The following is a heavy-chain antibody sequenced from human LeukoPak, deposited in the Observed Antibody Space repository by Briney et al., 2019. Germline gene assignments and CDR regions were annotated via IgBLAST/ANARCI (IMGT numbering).Heavy chain of an antibody. CDR3: AKDMYPEYSSGWLPTDAFDI. Sequence: GGSLRLSCAASGFTFDEYAMHWVRQAPGKGLEWVSLISGDGGSTYYADSAKGRFTISRDNSKNSLYLQMNSLRTEDTALYYCAKDMYPEYSSGWLPTDAFDIWGQGTMVTVSS. V-gene: IGHV3-43*02. CDR1: GFTFDEYA. CDR2: ISGDGGST. J-gene: IGHJ3*02. D-gene: IGHD6-19*01.